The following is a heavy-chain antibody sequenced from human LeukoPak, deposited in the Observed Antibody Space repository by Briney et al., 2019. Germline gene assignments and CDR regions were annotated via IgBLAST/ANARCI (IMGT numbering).Heavy chain of an antibody. CDR2: IYPGDSDT. D-gene: IGHD2-2*01. Sequence: GESLKISCKGSGYSFNTYWIAWVRQMPGKGLEWMGIIYPGDSDTRYSPSFQGQVTISADKSISTAYLQWSSLKASDTAMYYCARHQVVSTYYYMDVWGKGTTVTVSS. CDR3: ARHQVVSTYYYMDV. V-gene: IGHV5-51*01. CDR1: GYSFNTYW. J-gene: IGHJ6*03.